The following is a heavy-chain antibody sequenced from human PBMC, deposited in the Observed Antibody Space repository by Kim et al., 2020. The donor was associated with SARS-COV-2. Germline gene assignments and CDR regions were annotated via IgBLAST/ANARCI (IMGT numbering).Heavy chain of an antibody. J-gene: IGHJ4*02. CDR3: ARAGLGEFSFDY. Sequence: NYAQELQGRGTMTTDTSTSTAYMELRGLRSDDTAVYYCARAGLGEFSFDYWGQGTLVTVSS. D-gene: IGHD3-16*02. V-gene: IGHV1-18*01.